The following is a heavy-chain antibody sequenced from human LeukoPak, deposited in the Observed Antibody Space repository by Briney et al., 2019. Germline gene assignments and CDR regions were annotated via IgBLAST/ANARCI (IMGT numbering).Heavy chain of an antibody. CDR1: GFTFSAYA. Sequence: GGSLRLSCAASGFTFSAYAITWVRQAPGKGLEWVSGISGSGGSTYYADSVKGRFTISRDNSKNTLYLQMNSLRAEDSAVYYCAKDSGAASDFDAFAVWGQGTMVAVSS. CDR2: ISGSGGST. V-gene: IGHV3-23*01. D-gene: IGHD6-13*01. CDR3: AKDSGAASDFDAFAV. J-gene: IGHJ3*01.